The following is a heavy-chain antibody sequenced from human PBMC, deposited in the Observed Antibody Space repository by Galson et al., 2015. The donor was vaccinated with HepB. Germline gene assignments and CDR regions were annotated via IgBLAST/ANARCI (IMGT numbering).Heavy chain of an antibody. Sequence: SLRLSCAASGFNFMSSAMSWVRQAPGKGLEWISGISEYGDKTYHADSVKGRFTISRDNSKNTLYLQMNSLRAEDTAVYYCASGYQVLLIDHWGQGTLVTVSS. CDR1: GFNFMSSA. J-gene: IGHJ4*02. V-gene: IGHV3-23*01. D-gene: IGHD2/OR15-2a*01. CDR3: ASGYQVLLIDH. CDR2: ISEYGDKT.